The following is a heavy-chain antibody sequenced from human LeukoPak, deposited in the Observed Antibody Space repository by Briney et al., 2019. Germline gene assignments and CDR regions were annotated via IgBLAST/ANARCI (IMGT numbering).Heavy chain of an antibody. CDR1: GGSISSYY. J-gene: IGHJ5*02. D-gene: IGHD6-19*01. CDR3: ARDSSGWYVWFDP. V-gene: IGHV4-59*01. Sequence: SETLSLTCTVSGGSISSYYWSWIRQPPGKGLEWIGYIYYSGSTNYNPSLKGRVTISVDTSKNQFSLKLSSVTAADTAVYYCARDSSGWYVWFDPWGQGTLVTVSS. CDR2: IYYSGST.